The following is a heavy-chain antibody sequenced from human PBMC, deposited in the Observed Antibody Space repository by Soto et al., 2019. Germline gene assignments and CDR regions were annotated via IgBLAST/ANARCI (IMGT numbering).Heavy chain of an antibody. Sequence: QVQLQESGPGVVKPSGILSLTCAVSGGSVSSNYWWSWVRQSPGKGLEWIGEIYESGTTNYNPSLKGRVTISVDKSKNQFSLNLRSVTAAATAVYFCARVGVGRYNFHCSGYYFFDFWGQGILVTVSS. CDR1: GGSVSSNYW. CDR2: IYESGTT. J-gene: IGHJ4*02. V-gene: IGHV4-4*02. D-gene: IGHD3-22*01. CDR3: ARVGVGRYNFHCSGYYFFDF.